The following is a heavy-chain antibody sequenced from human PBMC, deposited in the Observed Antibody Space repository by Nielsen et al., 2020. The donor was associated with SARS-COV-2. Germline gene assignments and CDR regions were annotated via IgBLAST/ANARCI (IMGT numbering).Heavy chain of an antibody. CDR1: GFTFSSYW. J-gene: IGHJ5*02. V-gene: IGHV3-7*01. CDR3: ARRGAGGNNWFDP. Sequence: GESLKISCAASGFTFSSYWMSWVRQAPGKGLEWVANIKQDGSEKYYVDSVKGRFTISRDNAKNSLYLQMNSLRAEDTAVYYCARRGAGGNNWFDPWGQGTLVTVSS. CDR2: IKQDGSEK. D-gene: IGHD1-26*01.